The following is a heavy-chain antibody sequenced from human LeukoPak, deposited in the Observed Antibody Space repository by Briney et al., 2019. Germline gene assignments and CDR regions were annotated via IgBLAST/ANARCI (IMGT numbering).Heavy chain of an antibody. D-gene: IGHD3-9*01. CDR1: GYTFTDYN. V-gene: IGHV1-69*05. CDR3: ARAQSRNVLRYFDWSATSFDY. Sequence: SVKVSCKASGYTFTDYNIHWVRQAPGQGLEWMGRIIPIFGTANYAQKFQGRVTITTDESTSTAYMELSSLRSEDTAVYYCARAQSRNVLRYFDWSATSFDYWGQGTLVTVSS. CDR2: IIPIFGTA. J-gene: IGHJ4*02.